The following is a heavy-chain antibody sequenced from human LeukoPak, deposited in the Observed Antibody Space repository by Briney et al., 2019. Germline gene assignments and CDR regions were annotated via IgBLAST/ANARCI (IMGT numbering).Heavy chain of an antibody. V-gene: IGHV1-3*01. CDR1: GYTFTSYA. Sequence: ASVTVSCTASGYTFTSYAMHWVRQAPGQRLEWMGWINAGNGNTKYSQKFQGRVTITRDTSASTAYMELSSLRSEDTAVYYCARVGGAGDFDYWGQGTLVTVSS. CDR3: ARVGGAGDFDY. D-gene: IGHD3-16*01. J-gene: IGHJ4*02. CDR2: INAGNGNT.